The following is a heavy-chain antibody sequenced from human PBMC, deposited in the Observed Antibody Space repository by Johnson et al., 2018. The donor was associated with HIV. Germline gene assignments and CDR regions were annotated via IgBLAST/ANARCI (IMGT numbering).Heavy chain of an antibody. V-gene: IGHV3-53*01. CDR1: GFTVSSNY. J-gene: IGHJ3*02. D-gene: IGHD1-26*01. CDR3: ARDRRKIVGATGAFDI. CDR2: IYRGGST. Sequence: VQLVESGGGLIQPGGSLRLSCAASGFTVSSNYMSWVRQAPGKGLEWVSVIYRGGSTSYADSVKCRFTISRYNSKNTLYLQMNSLRAEDTAVYYCARDRRKIVGATGAFDIWGQGTMVTVSS.